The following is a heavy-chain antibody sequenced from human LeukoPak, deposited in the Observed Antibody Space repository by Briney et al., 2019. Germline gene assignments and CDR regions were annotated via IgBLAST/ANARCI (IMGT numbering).Heavy chain of an antibody. CDR1: GYTFTGYY. CDR2: INPNSGDA. V-gene: IGHV1-2*02. J-gene: IGHJ4*02. D-gene: IGHD3-10*01. CDR3: ARGGRGGLSADY. Sequence: ASVRVSCKASGYTFTGYYMHWVRQAPGQGLEWMGWINPNSGDANYAQKFQGRVTMARDTSINTAYMELSRLTSDDTAVYHCARGGRGGLSADYWGQGTLVTVSS.